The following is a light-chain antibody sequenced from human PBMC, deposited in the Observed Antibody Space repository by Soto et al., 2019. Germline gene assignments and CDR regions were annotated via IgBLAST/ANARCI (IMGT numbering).Light chain of an antibody. V-gene: IGKV1-39*01. CDR1: QGISTY. J-gene: IGKJ1*01. CDR2: AAS. CDR3: QKSYSTTWT. Sequence: DIQITHSPSSLSASAVGRVTITFRASQGISTYLNWYHQKPGKAPKLLIYAASSLQSGVPSRFSGSGSETDFTLTISSLQPEDFATYSCQKSYSTTWTCGQGTKGAIK.